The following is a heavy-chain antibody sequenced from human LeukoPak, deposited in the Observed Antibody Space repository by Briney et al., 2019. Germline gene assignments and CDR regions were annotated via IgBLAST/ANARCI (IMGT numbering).Heavy chain of an antibody. D-gene: IGHD2-15*01. CDR3: ATSKPECSGGSCYSEIGPPYLDY. CDR2: INPSGGST. J-gene: IGHJ4*02. V-gene: IGHV1-46*01. CDR1: GYTFTSYY. Sequence: ASVKVTCKASGYTFTSYYMHWVRQAPGQGLEWMGIINPSGGSTSYAQKFQGRVTMTRDTSTSTVYMELSSLRSEDTAVYYCATSKPECSGGSCYSEIGPPYLDYWGQGTLVTVSS.